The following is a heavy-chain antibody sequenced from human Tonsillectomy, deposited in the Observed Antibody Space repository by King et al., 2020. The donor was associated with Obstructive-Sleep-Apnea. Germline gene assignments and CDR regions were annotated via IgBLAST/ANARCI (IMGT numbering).Heavy chain of an antibody. D-gene: IGHD2-21*02. V-gene: IGHV5-51*01. CDR3: ATPQFAYCGGDCFSGAFDI. Sequence: EAQLVQSGAEVKKPGESLKISCKSSGYSFTSYWIGWVRQMPGKGLEWMGIIYPGDSDTRYSPSFQGQVTISADKSISTAYLQWNSLKASDTAMYYCATPQFAYCGGDCFSGAFDIWGQGTMVTVSS. CDR2: IYPGDSDT. J-gene: IGHJ3*02. CDR1: GYSFTSYW.